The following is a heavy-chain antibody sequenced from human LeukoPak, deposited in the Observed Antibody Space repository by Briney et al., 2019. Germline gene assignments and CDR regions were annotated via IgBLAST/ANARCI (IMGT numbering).Heavy chain of an antibody. J-gene: IGHJ4*02. CDR3: ARVLPLSSPYTILAY. CDR1: GYTFTGHY. D-gene: IGHD2-21*01. CDR2: INPNSGGT. Sequence: ASVKVSCKASGYTFTGHYMHWVRQAPGQGLEWMGWINPNSGGTNYAQKFQGRVSMTGDTSISTSYMELSRLRSDDTAVYYCARVLPLSSPYTILAYWGQGTLVTVSS. V-gene: IGHV1-2*02.